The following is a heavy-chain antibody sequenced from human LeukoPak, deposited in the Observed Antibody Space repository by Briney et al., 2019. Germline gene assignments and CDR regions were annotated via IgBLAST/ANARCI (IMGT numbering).Heavy chain of an antibody. CDR3: ARTYYYDSSGYYPGYFDY. Sequence: SETLSLTCAVYGGSFSGYYWSWIRQPPGKGREWIGEINHSGSTNYNPSLKSRGTMSLDTSKNQFSLKLSSVTAADTAVYYCARTYYYDSSGYYPGYFDYWGQGTLVTVSS. D-gene: IGHD3-22*01. CDR1: GGSFSGYY. V-gene: IGHV4-34*01. J-gene: IGHJ4*02. CDR2: INHSGST.